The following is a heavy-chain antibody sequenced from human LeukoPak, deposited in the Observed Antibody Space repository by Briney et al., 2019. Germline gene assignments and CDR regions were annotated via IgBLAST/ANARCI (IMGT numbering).Heavy chain of an antibody. Sequence: KPGGSLRLSCAASGFTFSSYSMTWVRQAPGKGLEWVSSISSSSSYIYYADSVKGRFTISRDNAKNSLYLQMNSLRAEDTAVYYCARAGAGYAGRAFDIWGQGTMVTVSS. J-gene: IGHJ3*02. CDR2: ISSSSSYI. V-gene: IGHV3-21*01. D-gene: IGHD3-9*01. CDR1: GFTFSSYS. CDR3: ARAGAGYAGRAFDI.